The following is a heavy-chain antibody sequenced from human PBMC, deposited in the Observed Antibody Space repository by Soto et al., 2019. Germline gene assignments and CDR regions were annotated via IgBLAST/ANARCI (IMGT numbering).Heavy chain of an antibody. V-gene: IGHV2-5*02. J-gene: IGHJ4*02. CDR3: AHRRPPRLLDY. Sequence: QITLKESGPTLVKPTQTLTLTCTFSGFSLSTSGVGVGWIRQPPGKALEWLALIYWDDDKRYSASLNSRLTITKDISKNQVVLTMTNMDPVDTATYYCAHRRPPRLLDYWGQGTLVTVSS. D-gene: IGHD6-6*01. CDR2: IYWDDDK. CDR1: GFSLSTSGVG.